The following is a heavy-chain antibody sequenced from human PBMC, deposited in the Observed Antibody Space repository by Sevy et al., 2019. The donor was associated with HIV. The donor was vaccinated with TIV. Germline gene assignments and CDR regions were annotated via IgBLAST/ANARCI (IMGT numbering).Heavy chain of an antibody. CDR1: GGSISSSSYY. J-gene: IGHJ3*02. V-gene: IGHV4-39*02. CDR3: ARDGVDCITMIVGDAFDI. CDR2: IYCSGST. D-gene: IGHD3-22*01. Sequence: SETLSLTCTVSGGSISSSSYYWGWIRQPPGKGLEWIGSIYCSGSTYYNPSHKSRVTISVNTSKNQFSLKLSSVTAADTAVYYCARDGVDCITMIVGDAFDIWGQGTMVTVSS.